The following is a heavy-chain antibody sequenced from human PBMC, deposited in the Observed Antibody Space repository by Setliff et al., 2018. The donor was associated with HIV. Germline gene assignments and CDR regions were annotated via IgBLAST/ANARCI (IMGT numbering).Heavy chain of an antibody. V-gene: IGHV4-39*07. J-gene: IGHJ6*02. CDR1: GGSISSSNYC. D-gene: IGHD3-10*01. CDR2: VFYSGNT. Sequence: KPSETLSLTCTVSGGSISSSNYCWGWIRQSPGKGLEWIGSVFYSGNTYYNPSLKTRVTISVNTYKNQFSLTLRSVTAADTAVYYCARDTLTMVRGVMFVPTESYLGMDVWGQGTTVTVSS. CDR3: ARDTLTMVRGVMFVPTESYLGMDV.